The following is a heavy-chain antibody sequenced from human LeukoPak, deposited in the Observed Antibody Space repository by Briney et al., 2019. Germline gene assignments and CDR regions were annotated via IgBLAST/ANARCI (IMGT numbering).Heavy chain of an antibody. Sequence: ASVKVSCKASGYSFTGYYMHWMRQAPGQRLEWMGCINPNSGATNYAQKFQGRVTMTRDTSISTAYMELSRLRSDDTAVYYCARDPGAQIYAGTLANDYWGQGTLVTVSS. J-gene: IGHJ4*02. CDR2: INPNSGAT. V-gene: IGHV1-2*02. D-gene: IGHD6-13*01. CDR1: GYSFTGYY. CDR3: ARDPGAQIYAGTLANDY.